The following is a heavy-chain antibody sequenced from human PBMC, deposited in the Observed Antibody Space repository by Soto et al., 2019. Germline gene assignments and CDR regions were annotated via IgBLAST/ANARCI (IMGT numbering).Heavy chain of an antibody. J-gene: IGHJ4*02. CDR3: ARDKITGLFDY. V-gene: IGHV4-34*01. D-gene: IGHD2-8*02. CDR1: GGSFSGYY. Sequence: QVQLQQWGAGLLKPSETLSLTCAVYGGSFSGYYWTWIRQPPGTGLEWSGEINNSGSTNYNPSLKSRVTISVDTSKNQFSLKLTSVTAADTAVYYCARDKITGLFDYWGQGTLVTVSS. CDR2: INNSGST.